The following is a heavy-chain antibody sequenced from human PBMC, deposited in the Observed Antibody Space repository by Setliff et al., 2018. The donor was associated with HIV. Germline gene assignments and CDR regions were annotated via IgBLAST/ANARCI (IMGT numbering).Heavy chain of an antibody. CDR3: ARPRGNDYAGSGFDN. V-gene: IGHV5-51*01. CDR2: IYPVDSET. D-gene: IGHD2-2*01. J-gene: IGHJ4*02. Sequence: GESLKISCQGSGYNFADYSIAWVRQVPGKGLEWMGIIYPVDSETRYSPSFQGQVTISADKSINTAYLQWTTLKASDSAMYYCARPRGNDYAGSGFDNWGQGTLVTSPQ. CDR1: GYNFADYS.